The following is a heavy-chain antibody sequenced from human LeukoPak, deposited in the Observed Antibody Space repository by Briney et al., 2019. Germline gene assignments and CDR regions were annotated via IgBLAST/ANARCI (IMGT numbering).Heavy chain of an antibody. CDR3: ARQRTSGYSYGYGY. J-gene: IGHJ4*02. Sequence: SETLSLTCTVSGGSISSSSYYWGWIRQPPGKGLEWIGSIYYSGSTYYNPSLKSRVTISVDTSKNQSSLKLSSVTAADTAVYYCARQRTSGYSYGYGYWGQGTLVTVSS. D-gene: IGHD5-18*01. V-gene: IGHV4-39*01. CDR1: GGSISSSSYY. CDR2: IYYSGST.